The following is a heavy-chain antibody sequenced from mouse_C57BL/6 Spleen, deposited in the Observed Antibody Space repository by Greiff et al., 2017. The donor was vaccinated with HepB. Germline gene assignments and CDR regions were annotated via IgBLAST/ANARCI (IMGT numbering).Heavy chain of an antibody. V-gene: IGHV1-82*01. CDR2: IYPGDGDT. J-gene: IGHJ2*01. CDR3: AREAYYGSSWYFDY. CDR1: GYAFSSSW. D-gene: IGHD1-1*01. Sequence: QVQLQQSGPELVKPGASVKISCKASGYAFSSSWMNWVKQRPGKGLEWIGRIYPGDGDTNYNGKFKGKATLTADKSSSTAYMQLSSLTSEDSAVYFGAREAYYGSSWYFDYWGQGTTLTVSS.